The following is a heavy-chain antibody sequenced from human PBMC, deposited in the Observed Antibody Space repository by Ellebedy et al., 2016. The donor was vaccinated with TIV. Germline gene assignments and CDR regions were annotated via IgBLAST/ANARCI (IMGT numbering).Heavy chain of an antibody. D-gene: IGHD6-13*01. Sequence: ASVKVSXXASGYTFTSYGISWVRQAPGQGLEWMGWISAYNGNTNYAQKLQGRVTMTTDTSTSTAYMELRSLRSDDTAVYYCATTSYSSSWYSAFDIWGQGTMVTVSS. J-gene: IGHJ3*02. CDR2: ISAYNGNT. V-gene: IGHV1-18*01. CDR1: GYTFTSYG. CDR3: ATTSYSSSWYSAFDI.